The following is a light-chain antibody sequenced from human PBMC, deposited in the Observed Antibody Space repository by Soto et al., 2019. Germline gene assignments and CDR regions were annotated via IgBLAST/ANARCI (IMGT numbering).Light chain of an antibody. Sequence: DVQMTQTPSTLSASVGDRVTITCRASQSVESWVAWYQQKPGKAPKLLIHDASTLGSGVPSRFSGSGFGTEFTLTITSLQTDDVAYYYCQQDPSYFPYTFGQGTTLEIK. CDR1: QSVESW. CDR3: QQDPSYFPYT. V-gene: IGKV1-5*01. J-gene: IGKJ2*01. CDR2: DAS.